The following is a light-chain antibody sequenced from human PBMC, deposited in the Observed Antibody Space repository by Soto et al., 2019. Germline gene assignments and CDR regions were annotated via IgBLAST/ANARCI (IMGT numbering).Light chain of an antibody. V-gene: IGLV3-25*03. Sequence: SYELTQPPSVSVSPGQTARITCSGEEWSGQFVHWYQQKAGQAPMLVIYKDRERPSGIPERFSGSTSGTTVTLTISGVQAEDEADYYCQSADSSGTYVVFGGGTKLTVL. J-gene: IGLJ2*01. CDR1: EWSGQF. CDR2: KDR. CDR3: QSADSSGTYVV.